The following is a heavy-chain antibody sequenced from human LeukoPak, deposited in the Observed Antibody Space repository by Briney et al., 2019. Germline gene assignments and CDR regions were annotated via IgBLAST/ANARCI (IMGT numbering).Heavy chain of an antibody. CDR2: ISSSSSYI. J-gene: IGHJ3*02. CDR3: ARDVTMVPYAFDI. D-gene: IGHD3-10*01. V-gene: IGHV3-21*01. CDR1: GFTFSSYS. Sequence: GSLRLSCAASGFTFSSYSMNWVRQAPGKGLEWVSSISSSSSYIYYADSVKGRFTISRDNAKNSLYLQMNSLRAEDTAIYYCARDVTMVPYAFDIWGQGAMVTVSS.